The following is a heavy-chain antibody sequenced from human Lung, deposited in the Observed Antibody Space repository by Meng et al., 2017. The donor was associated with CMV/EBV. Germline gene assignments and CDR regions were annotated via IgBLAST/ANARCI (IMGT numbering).Heavy chain of an antibody. CDR1: GGSISSSTYY. J-gene: IGHJ4*02. CDR3: ARDLEY. D-gene: IGHD1-1*01. Sequence: QVQESGPGLVRPSETLSLPCSVSGGSISSSTYYWAWIRQPPGKGLEWIGSLYDSGSTYYHPSLKSRVTISVDTSKTYFSLKLRSVTAADTAVYYCARDLEYWGQGTLVTVSS. V-gene: IGHV4-39*07. CDR2: LYDSGST.